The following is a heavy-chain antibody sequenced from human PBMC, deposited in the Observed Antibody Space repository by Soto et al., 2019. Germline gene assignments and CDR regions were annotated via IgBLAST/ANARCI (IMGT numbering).Heavy chain of an antibody. J-gene: IGHJ5*02. CDR2: IIPILGIA. Sequence: QVQLVQSGAEVKKPGSSVKVSCKASGGTFSSYTISWVRQAPGQGLEWMGRIIPILGIANYAQKFQGRVTITADKSTSTAYMELSSLRSEDTAVYYCATVLCSSPSCYSGWFDPWGQGTLVTVSS. V-gene: IGHV1-69*02. D-gene: IGHD2-2*01. CDR1: GGTFSSYT. CDR3: ATVLCSSPSCYSGWFDP.